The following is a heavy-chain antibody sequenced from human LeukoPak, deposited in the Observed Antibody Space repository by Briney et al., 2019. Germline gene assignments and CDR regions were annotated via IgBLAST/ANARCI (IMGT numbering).Heavy chain of an antibody. Sequence: GGSLRLSCAASGFTFSNYAMSWVRQAPGKGLQWVSGISATGGSTYYADSVKGRFTVSRDRSKSSLYLQMNSLRVEDTAVYYCAKEGFDSWGQGTLVTVSS. CDR2: ISATGGST. V-gene: IGHV3-23*01. J-gene: IGHJ4*02. CDR3: AKEGFDS. CDR1: GFTFSNYA.